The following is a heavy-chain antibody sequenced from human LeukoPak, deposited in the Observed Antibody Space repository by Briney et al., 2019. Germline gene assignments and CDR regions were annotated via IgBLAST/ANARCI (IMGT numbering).Heavy chain of an antibody. CDR1: GGSISSYY. J-gene: IGHJ4*02. Sequence: SETLSLTCTVSGGSISSYYWSWIRQPPGKGLEWIGYNFHSVTTNYNPSLQSRVFISVDTPKNQFSLDLTSVTAADTAVYYCATYSDITGSFDYWGQGTLVTVSS. V-gene: IGHV4-59*01. CDR2: NFHSVTT. CDR3: ATYSDITGSFDY. D-gene: IGHD3-22*01.